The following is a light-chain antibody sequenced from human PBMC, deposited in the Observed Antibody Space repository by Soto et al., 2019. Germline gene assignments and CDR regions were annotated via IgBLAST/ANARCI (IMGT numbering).Light chain of an antibody. V-gene: IGKV3-11*01. CDR1: QSVSSY. CDR2: DAS. J-gene: IGKJ1*01. CDR3: QQRSNWPPWT. Sequence: EIVLTQSPATLSLSPGERATLSCRASQSVSSYLAWYQQKPGQAPRLLIYDASNRATGIPARFSGSGSGTDFTHTISSLEPEDFAVYYGQQRSNWPPWTFGQGTKVEIK.